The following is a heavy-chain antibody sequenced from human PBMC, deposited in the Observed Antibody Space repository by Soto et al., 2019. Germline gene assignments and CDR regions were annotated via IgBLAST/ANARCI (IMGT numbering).Heavy chain of an antibody. D-gene: IGHD5-18*01. J-gene: IGHJ6*02. Sequence: GXSVKVSCKASGYSFTCYYMHWVRQAPGQGLEWVGWINPNSGGTNYAQKFQGRVTMTRDTSISTAYMELSRLRSDDTAVYYCARGGWDTAMVTPSVYYYGMDVWGQGTTVTVSS. CDR3: ARGGWDTAMVTPSVYYYGMDV. CDR1: GYSFTCYY. V-gene: IGHV1-2*02. CDR2: INPNSGGT.